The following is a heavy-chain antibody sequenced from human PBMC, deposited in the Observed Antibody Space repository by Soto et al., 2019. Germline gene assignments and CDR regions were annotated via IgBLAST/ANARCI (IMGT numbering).Heavy chain of an antibody. V-gene: IGHV1-3*05. CDR1: GYTFTNYA. CDR3: ARDTSVVWFDP. CDR2: INTGTGNT. J-gene: IGHJ5*02. Sequence: QVQLVQSGAEEKKPGASVKVSCKASGYTFTNYAIHWVRQAPGQSLEWMGWINTGTGNTKFSQKFQGRLTITSDTFATTAYMELSSLRSEDTAVYYCARDTSVVWFDPWGQGTPVTVSS.